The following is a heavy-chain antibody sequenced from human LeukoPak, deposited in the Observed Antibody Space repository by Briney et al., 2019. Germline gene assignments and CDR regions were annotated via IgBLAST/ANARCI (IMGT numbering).Heavy chain of an antibody. Sequence: SETLSLTCAVSGGSISSSNWWSWVRPPPGKGLEWIGEIYHSGSTNYNPSLKSRVTISVDKSKNQFSLKLSSVTAADTAVYYCARTKDSSGWYVRHYFDYWGQGTLVTVSS. CDR3: ARTKDSSGWYVRHYFDY. V-gene: IGHV4-4*02. CDR2: IYHSGST. J-gene: IGHJ4*02. CDR1: GGSISSSNW. D-gene: IGHD6-19*01.